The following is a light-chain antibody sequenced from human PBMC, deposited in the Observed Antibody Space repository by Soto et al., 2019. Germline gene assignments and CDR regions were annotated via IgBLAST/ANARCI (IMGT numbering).Light chain of an antibody. CDR3: SSYTSTTTQVV. CDR1: SSDVGGYNY. CDR2: DVS. Sequence: QSALTQPASVSGSPGQSITISCTGTSSDVGGYNYVSWYQQDPGKAPKLMIYDVSNRPSGVSNRFYGSKSGNTASLTISGLQAEDEADYYCSSYTSTTTQVVFGGGTKLTVL. J-gene: IGLJ2*01. V-gene: IGLV2-14*01.